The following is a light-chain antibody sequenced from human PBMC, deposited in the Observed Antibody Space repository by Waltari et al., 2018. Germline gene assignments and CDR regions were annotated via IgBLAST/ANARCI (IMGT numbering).Light chain of an antibody. CDR2: KDI. V-gene: IGLV3-25*03. Sequence: SYGLTQPPSVSVSPGPTATISYSADVLPRQYAAWYRQRPGQAPIMLIYKDIERPSGIPERFSGSSSGTTVTLTISGVQAEDDGDYFCQSTDTNSGTRVFGSGTKVNVL. CDR3: QSTDTNSGTRV. J-gene: IGLJ1*01. CDR1: VLPRQY.